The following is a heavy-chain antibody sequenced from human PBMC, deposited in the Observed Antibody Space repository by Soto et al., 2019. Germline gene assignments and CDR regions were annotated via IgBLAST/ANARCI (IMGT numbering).Heavy chain of an antibody. CDR2: IYYSGSA. CDR3: ARQGVAAAGRTFDP. CDR1: GGSVSSSYYY. J-gene: IGHJ5*02. D-gene: IGHD6-13*01. Sequence: TLSLTCTVSGGSVSSSYYYWGWIRQPPGKGLEWIGSIYYSGSAYYNPSLKSRVTISVDTSKNQFSLKLSSVTAADTAVYYCARQGVAAAGRTFDPWGQGNLVTVSS. V-gene: IGHV4-39*01.